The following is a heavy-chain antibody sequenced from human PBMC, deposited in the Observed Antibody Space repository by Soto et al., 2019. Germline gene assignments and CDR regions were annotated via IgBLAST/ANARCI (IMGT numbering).Heavy chain of an antibody. D-gene: IGHD3-22*01. CDR3: GRYYYDSSGYLLVDY. J-gene: IGHJ4*02. CDR2: ISAYNGNT. CDR1: GYTFTSYG. V-gene: IGHV1-18*01. Sequence: ASVKVSCKASGYTFTSYGISWVRQAPGQGLEWMGWISAYNGNTNYAQKLQGRVTMTTDTSTSTAYMELRSLRSDDTAVYYCGRYYYDSSGYLLVDYWGQGTLVTVSS.